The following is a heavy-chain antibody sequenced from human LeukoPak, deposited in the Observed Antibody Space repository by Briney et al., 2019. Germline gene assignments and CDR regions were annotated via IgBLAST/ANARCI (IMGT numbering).Heavy chain of an antibody. CDR2: ISDNGANV. Sequence: PGGSLRLSCAASGFSFDDHAMHWVRHTPGKGLEWVSGISDNGANVAYADSVKGRFTISRDNGKKYLYLQMSNLRPEDTALYYCTKGSGSWVDHWGQGTLVTVSS. D-gene: IGHD3-10*01. CDR3: TKGSGSWVDH. V-gene: IGHV3-9*01. J-gene: IGHJ4*02. CDR1: GFSFDDHA.